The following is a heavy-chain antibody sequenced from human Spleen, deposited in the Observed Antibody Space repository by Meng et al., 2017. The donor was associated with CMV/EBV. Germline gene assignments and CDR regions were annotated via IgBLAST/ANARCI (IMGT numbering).Heavy chain of an antibody. CDR2: MDPNTGNT. V-gene: IGHV1-8*01. J-gene: IGHJ5*02. D-gene: IGHD1-26*01. CDR1: GYRFTYYG. CDR3: ARKVSGFFNWFDP. Sequence: ASVKVSCKASGYRFTYYGINWVRQATGQGLEWMGWMDPNTGNTDYAQKFQGRVTMTRDTSKNTAYVELNSLISEDTAVYYCARKVSGFFNWFDPWGQGTLVTVSS.